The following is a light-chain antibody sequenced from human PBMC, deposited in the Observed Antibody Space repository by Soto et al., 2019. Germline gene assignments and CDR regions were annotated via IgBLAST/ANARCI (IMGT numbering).Light chain of an antibody. V-gene: IGKV1-5*03. J-gene: IGKJ1*01. Sequence: DIQMTQSPSTLSASVGDRVTVTCRASQSISTSLAWYQQKPGKAPKLLIYTASSLESGVPSRFSGSGSGTEFTLTISSLRPDDFATYYCQQYNTYSRTFGQGTKV. CDR1: QSISTS. CDR2: TAS. CDR3: QQYNTYSRT.